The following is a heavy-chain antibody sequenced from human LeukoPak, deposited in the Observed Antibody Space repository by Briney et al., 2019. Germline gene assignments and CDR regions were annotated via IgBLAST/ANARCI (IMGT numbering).Heavy chain of an antibody. CDR1: GYTFTSYY. CDR3: ARMAPGGAARWYYYYGMDV. V-gene: IGHV1-46*01. D-gene: IGHD5-24*01. CDR2: INPSGGST. Sequence: GESLKISCKASGYTFTSYYMHWVRQAPGQGLEWMGIINPSGGSTSYAQKFQGRVTMTRDTSTSTVYMELSSLRSEDTAVYYCARMAPGGAARWYYYYGMDVWGQGTTVTVSS. J-gene: IGHJ6*02.